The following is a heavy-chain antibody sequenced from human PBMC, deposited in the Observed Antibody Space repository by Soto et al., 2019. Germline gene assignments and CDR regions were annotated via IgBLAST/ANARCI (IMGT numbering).Heavy chain of an antibody. D-gene: IGHD1-1*01. J-gene: IGHJ5*02. CDR1: DVSISRGDYY. Sequence: TQSLTCPVSDVSISRGDYYWRWFRSPPGKGLEWIGYIYYRGSTYYNPSLKSRVTKSLDTSKNQFSLKLTSVTAADTAVYYCARDRIPWNNWFDLWGQGTLDNAPQ. CDR3: ARDRIPWNNWFDL. V-gene: IGHV4-30-4*01. CDR2: IYYRGST.